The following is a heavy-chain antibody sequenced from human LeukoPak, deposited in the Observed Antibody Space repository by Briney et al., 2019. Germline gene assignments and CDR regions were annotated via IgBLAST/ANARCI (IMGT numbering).Heavy chain of an antibody. CDR2: INQGESAK. D-gene: IGHD1-26*01. Sequence: QAGGSLRLSCAASGFTFSSYWMSWVRQAPGKGLEWVARINQGESAKLYVDSVKGRFAISRDNAKNSLFLQMNSLRPEDMAFYYCAKGTSGSYSLDAFDIWGQGTLVTVSS. V-gene: IGHV3-7*03. CDR1: GFTFSSYW. CDR3: AKGTSGSYSLDAFDI. J-gene: IGHJ3*02.